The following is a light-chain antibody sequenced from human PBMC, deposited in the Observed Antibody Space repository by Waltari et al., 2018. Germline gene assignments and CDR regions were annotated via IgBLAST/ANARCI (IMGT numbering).Light chain of an antibody. CDR1: PSNIGSNA. Sequence: QSLLTQPASASGTPGQSVTISCSGSPSNIGSNAVNWYQVVPGTAPKLLIYNNNQRPSGVPDRFSGSKSGTSASLAISGLQSDDEADYYCATWDDNLKGLFGGGTKLTVL. J-gene: IGLJ3*02. CDR3: ATWDDNLKGL. CDR2: NNN. V-gene: IGLV1-44*01.